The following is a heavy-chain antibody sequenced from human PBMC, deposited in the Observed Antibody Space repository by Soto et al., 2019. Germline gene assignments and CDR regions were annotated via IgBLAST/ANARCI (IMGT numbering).Heavy chain of an antibody. CDR3: AQRLLDYGLGRERATYFDP. CDR2: IYWDDDK. Sequence: QITLKESGPTLVRPTQTLTLTCTFSGFSLSTTGVGVGWIRQPPGKALEWLALIYWDDDKRYSPSLKSRLTIATDTSKNEVILTRTNMDPVDTATYYLAQRLLDYGLGRERATYFDPWGQGTLVSVSS. CDR1: GFSLSTTGVG. V-gene: IGHV2-5*02. D-gene: IGHD3-10*01. J-gene: IGHJ5*02.